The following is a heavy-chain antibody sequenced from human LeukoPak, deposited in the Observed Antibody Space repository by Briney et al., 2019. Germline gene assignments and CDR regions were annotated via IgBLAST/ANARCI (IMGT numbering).Heavy chain of an antibody. CDR1: GGTFTGYY. D-gene: IGHD2-15*01. V-gene: IGHV1-2*06. J-gene: IGHJ3*02. Sequence: GASVKVSCKASGGTFTGYYMHWVRQAPGQGLEWMGRINPNSGGTNYAQKFQGRVTMTRDTSISTAYMELSRLRSDDTAVYYCAREVVVTDAPGDAFDIWGQGTMVTVSS. CDR3: AREVVVTDAPGDAFDI. CDR2: INPNSGGT.